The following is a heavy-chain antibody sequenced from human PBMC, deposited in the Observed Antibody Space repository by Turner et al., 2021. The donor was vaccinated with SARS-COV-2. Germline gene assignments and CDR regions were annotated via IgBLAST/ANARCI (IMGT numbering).Heavy chain of an antibody. J-gene: IGHJ4*02. CDR2: ISGGGGDT. CDR3: AKGVRGAMIVVVIPYFDY. Sequence: EVQLLESGGGLVQPGGCLRHSCAAPGLSFGSYAMSWVRQAPGKGVEWVSAISGGGGDTYYADSVKGRFTISRDNCEDSLYLQMNRLRADDTAVYYCAKGVRGAMIVVVIPYFDYWGQGTLVTVSS. D-gene: IGHD3-22*01. CDR1: GLSFGSYA. V-gene: IGHV3-23*01.